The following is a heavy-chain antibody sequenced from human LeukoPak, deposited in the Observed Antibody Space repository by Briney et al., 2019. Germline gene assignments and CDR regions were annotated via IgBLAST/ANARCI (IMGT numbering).Heavy chain of an antibody. V-gene: IGHV3-21*01. CDR3: ARDQVNDYGDDTEFDY. Sequence: GGSLRLSCAASGFTFSSYSMDWVRQAPGKGLEWVSSISSSSSYIYYADSVKGRFTISRDNAKNSLYLQMNSLRAEDTAVYYCARDQVNDYGDDTEFDYWGQETLVTVS. CDR2: ISSSSSYI. D-gene: IGHD4-17*01. J-gene: IGHJ4*02. CDR1: GFTFSSYS.